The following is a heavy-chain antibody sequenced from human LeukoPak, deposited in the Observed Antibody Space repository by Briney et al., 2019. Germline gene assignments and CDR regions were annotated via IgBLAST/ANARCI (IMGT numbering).Heavy chain of an antibody. V-gene: IGHV3-7*01. J-gene: IGHJ1*01. Sequence: HSGGSLRLSCEGSGFTFSNYWMSWVRQAPGKGLEWVANIQQHGSETYYGDSVKGRFTISRDNAKNSLYLQMNSLRAEDTAVYYCATYSSSNGREFQYWGQGTLVTVSS. CDR3: ATYSSSNGREFQY. D-gene: IGHD2-2*01. CDR1: GFTFSNYW. CDR2: IQQHGSET.